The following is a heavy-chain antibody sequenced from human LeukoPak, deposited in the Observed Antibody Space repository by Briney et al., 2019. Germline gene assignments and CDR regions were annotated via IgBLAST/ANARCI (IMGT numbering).Heavy chain of an antibody. Sequence: GGSLRLSCAASGFTFSSYWMSWVRQAPGKGLDWVANIKQDGSEKYYVDSVKGRFTISRENAKNSLYLQMNSLRAEETAVYYCARKQQLVFFDYWGQGNLVTVSS. CDR1: GFTFSSYW. CDR3: ARKQQLVFFDY. CDR2: IKQDGSEK. V-gene: IGHV3-7*01. D-gene: IGHD6-13*01. J-gene: IGHJ4*02.